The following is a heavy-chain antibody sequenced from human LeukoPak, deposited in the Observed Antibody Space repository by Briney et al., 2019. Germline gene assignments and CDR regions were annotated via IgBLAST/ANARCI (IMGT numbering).Heavy chain of an antibody. CDR1: GFTFDDYA. V-gene: IGHV3-9*01. Sequence: GGSLRLSCAASGFTFDDYAMHWVRQAPGKGLEWVSGISWNSDKIGYADSVKGRFVISRDNSQNTVYMQMNSLRAEDTAVYYCAKQSPSGYSSEWDWYFDLWGRGTLITVSS. J-gene: IGHJ2*01. CDR3: AKQSPSGYSSEWDWYFDL. D-gene: IGHD6-25*01. CDR2: ISWNSDKI.